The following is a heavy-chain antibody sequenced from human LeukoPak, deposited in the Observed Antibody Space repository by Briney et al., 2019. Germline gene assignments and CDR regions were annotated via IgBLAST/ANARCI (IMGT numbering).Heavy chain of an antibody. CDR3: ASSLGVGDYEGSHYYYYMDV. CDR2: INHSGST. V-gene: IGHV4-34*01. J-gene: IGHJ6*03. D-gene: IGHD4-17*01. Sequence: SETLSLTCTVSGGSISSYYWSWIRQPPGKGLEWIGGINHSGSTNYIPSLESRVTLSVDTSKNQFSLNLNSVTAADTAVYYCASSLGVGDYEGSHYYYYMDVWGKGTTVTVSS. CDR1: GGSISSYY.